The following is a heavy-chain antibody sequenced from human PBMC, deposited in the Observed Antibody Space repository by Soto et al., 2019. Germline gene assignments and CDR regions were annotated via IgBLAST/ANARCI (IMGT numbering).Heavy chain of an antibody. CDR1: GGTFSSYA. CDR3: ARGPLDREEYYYYGMNV. CDR2: IIPIFGTA. J-gene: IGHJ6*02. V-gene: IGHV1-69*01. D-gene: IGHD3-22*01. Sequence: QVQLVQSGAEVKKPGSSVKVSCKASGGTFSSYAIIWVRQAPGQGLEWMGGIIPIFGTANYAQKFQGRVTITADESTSTAYMELSSLRSEDTAVYYCARGPLDREEYYYYGMNVWGQGTTVTVSS.